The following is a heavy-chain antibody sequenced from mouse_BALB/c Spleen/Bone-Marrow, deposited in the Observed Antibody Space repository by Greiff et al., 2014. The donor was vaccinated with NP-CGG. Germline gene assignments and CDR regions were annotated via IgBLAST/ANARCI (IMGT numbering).Heavy chain of an antibody. J-gene: IGHJ1*01. CDR1: GYSFTGYF. Sequence: EVQLQQSGPELVKPGASVEISCKASGYSFTGYFMNWVMQSHGKSLEWIGRINPYNGDTFYNQKFKGKATLTVDKSSSTAHMELRSLASEDSAVYYCTRVTTDWYFDVWGAGTTVTVSS. CDR3: TRVTTDWYFDV. V-gene: IGHV1-20*02. CDR2: INPYNGDT. D-gene: IGHD1-1*01.